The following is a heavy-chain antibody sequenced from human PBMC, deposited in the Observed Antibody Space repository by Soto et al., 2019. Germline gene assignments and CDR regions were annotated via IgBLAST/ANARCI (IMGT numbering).Heavy chain of an antibody. CDR2: ISAYNGNT. CDR1: GYTFTSYG. V-gene: IGHV1-18*01. J-gene: IGHJ5*02. D-gene: IGHD2-15*01. Sequence: QVQLVQSGAEVKKPGASVKVSCKASGYTFTSYGISWVRQAPGQGLEWMGWISAYNGNTNYAQKLQGRVTMTTDTSTRTAYMELRSLRSDDTAVYYCARDSSAYCSGGSCYPLGWFDPWGQGTLVTVSS. CDR3: ARDSSAYCSGGSCYPLGWFDP.